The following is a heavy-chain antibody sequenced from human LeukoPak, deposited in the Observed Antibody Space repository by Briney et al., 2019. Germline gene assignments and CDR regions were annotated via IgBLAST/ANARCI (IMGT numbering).Heavy chain of an antibody. CDR3: VKRAYCGGDCYPDY. J-gene: IGHJ4*02. CDR2: INHNGAST. V-gene: IGHV3-23*01. CDR1: GFTFTTLA. Sequence: GGSLRLSCAASGFTFTTLAMSWVRHTPGKGLQWVSAINHNGASTYYADSVRGRFTISRDNSRNTLYLQLNSLRVEDTAVYYCVKRAYCGGDCYPDYWGQGTLVTVSS. D-gene: IGHD2-21*02.